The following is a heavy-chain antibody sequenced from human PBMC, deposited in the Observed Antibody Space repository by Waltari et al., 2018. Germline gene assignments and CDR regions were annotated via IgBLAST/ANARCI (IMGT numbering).Heavy chain of an antibody. V-gene: IGHV1-3*01. CDR2: INADNGDT. CDR1: GSSFTSYG. J-gene: IGHJ4*02. CDR3: ARGLHRTAWIVDY. D-gene: IGHD1-1*01. Sequence: QVQLAQSGAEVKKPGASVKFSCLTSGSSFTSYGMHCVRQAPGQRLEWMGWINADNGDTQYSPKFQIRVTFTRDTFASTVYMELSSLTSEDTAVYYCARGLHRTAWIVDYWGQGTLVTVSS.